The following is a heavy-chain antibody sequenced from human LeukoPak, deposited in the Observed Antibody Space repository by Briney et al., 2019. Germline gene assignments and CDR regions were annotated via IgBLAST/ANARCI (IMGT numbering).Heavy chain of an antibody. CDR1: GFTFGDYA. J-gene: IGHJ4*02. D-gene: IGHD2-15*01. V-gene: IGHV3-49*04. Sequence: GGSLRLSCTASGFTFGDYAMSWVRQAPGKGLEWVGFIRSKAYGGTTEYAASVKGRFNISRDDSKSIAYLQMNSLKTEDTAVYYCTREGCSGGSCQVDYWGQGTLVTVSS. CDR3: TREGCSGGSCQVDY. CDR2: IRSKAYGGTT.